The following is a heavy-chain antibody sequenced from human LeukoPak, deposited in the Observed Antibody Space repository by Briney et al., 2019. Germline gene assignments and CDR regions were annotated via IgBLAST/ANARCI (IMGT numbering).Heavy chain of an antibody. CDR2: ISAYNGNT. CDR3: ARSLHRHCDILTGYYNGPFDY. Sequence: ASAKVSCKASGYTFTSYGISWVRQAPGQGLEWMGWISAYNGNTNYAQKLQGRVTMTTDTSTSTAYMELRSLRSDDTAVHYCARSLHRHCDILTGYYNGPFDYWGQGTLVTVSS. V-gene: IGHV1-18*01. J-gene: IGHJ4*02. CDR1: GYTFTSYG. D-gene: IGHD3-9*01.